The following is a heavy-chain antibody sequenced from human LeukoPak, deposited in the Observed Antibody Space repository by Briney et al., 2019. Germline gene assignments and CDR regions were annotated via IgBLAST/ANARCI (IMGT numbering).Heavy chain of an antibody. CDR2: MNPNSGNT. J-gene: IGHJ3*02. CDR1: GYTFTSYD. Sequence: ASVKVSCKASGYTFTSYDINWVRQATGQGLEWMGWMNPNSGNTGYTQKSQGRVTMTRNTSINTAYMELSSLRSEDTAVYYCAKTVVAAGKDAFDIWGQGTMVTVSS. CDR3: AKTVVAAGKDAFDI. V-gene: IGHV1-8*01. D-gene: IGHD2-15*01.